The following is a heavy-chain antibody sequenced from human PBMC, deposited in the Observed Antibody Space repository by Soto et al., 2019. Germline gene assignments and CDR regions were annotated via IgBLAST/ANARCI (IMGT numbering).Heavy chain of an antibody. CDR2: ISIEKGDT. V-gene: IGHV1-18*01. CDR1: GYSFDTFG. Sequence: QVQVVQSGAEVKKPGASVKVACKASGYSFDTFGMSWVRQAPGQGLEWMGWISIEKGDTNSAQKFQDRVTMNTDTSPSTAYMELRSLTSDDTAVYYCARCYCSVGSCFTCWHFDLWGRGTLVTVSS. CDR3: ARCYCSVGSCFTCWHFDL. J-gene: IGHJ2*01. D-gene: IGHD2-15*01.